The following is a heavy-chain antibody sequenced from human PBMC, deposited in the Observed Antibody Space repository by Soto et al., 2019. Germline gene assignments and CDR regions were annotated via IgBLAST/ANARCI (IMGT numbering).Heavy chain of an antibody. CDR3: AARGDDGDYGGY. D-gene: IGHD4-17*01. J-gene: IGHJ4*02. CDR1: GYFFTNFW. CDR2: ISPGDANP. Sequence: PGESLKISYKCAGYFFTNFWSGLVRQMPGKGLEWVGIISPGDANPRYSQSFQGQATISVDKSITTAYLQWTSLEASDTGIHYSAARGDDGDYGGYWGQGTLVTVSS. V-gene: IGHV5-51*01.